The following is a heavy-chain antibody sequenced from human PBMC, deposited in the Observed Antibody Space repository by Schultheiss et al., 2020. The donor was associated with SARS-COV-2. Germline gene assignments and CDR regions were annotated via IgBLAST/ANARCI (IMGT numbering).Heavy chain of an antibody. V-gene: IGHV1-18*01. D-gene: IGHD6-19*01. J-gene: IGHJ4*02. Sequence: ASVKVSCKASGYTFTSYGIIWVRQAPGQGLEWMGWISAYNGNTNYAQKLQGRVTMTTDTSTSTAYMELRSLRSDDTAVYYCARVEYSSGWYDGDYWGQGTLVTVSS. CDR2: ISAYNGNT. CDR1: GYTFTSYG. CDR3: ARVEYSSGWYDGDY.